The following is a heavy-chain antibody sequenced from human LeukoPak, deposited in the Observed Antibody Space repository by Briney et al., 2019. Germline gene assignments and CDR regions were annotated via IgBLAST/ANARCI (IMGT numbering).Heavy chain of an antibody. D-gene: IGHD1-26*01. CDR1: GYNFTSYW. Sequence: GESLKISCKGFGYNFTSYWIDWVWQMHGTGMGWMGIVYPDDSDTRYSTSFQGQITLSADNPINTPFLQWSSPKACGTAMCYCARAWELAEDAFDIWGQGTMVTVSS. CDR3: ARAWELAEDAFDI. V-gene: IGHV5-51*04. CDR2: VYPDDSDT. J-gene: IGHJ3*02.